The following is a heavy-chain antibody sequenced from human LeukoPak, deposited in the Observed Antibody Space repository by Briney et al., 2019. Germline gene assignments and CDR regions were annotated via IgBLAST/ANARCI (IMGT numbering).Heavy chain of an antibody. CDR1: GFIFGNFA. J-gene: IGHJ4*02. CDR2: ISGSGGGT. Sequence: PGGSLRLSCATSGFIFGNFAMSWVRQAPGKGLEWVSLISGSGGGTYYADSVKGRFTVSRDNSKNTLFLQMNSLRAEDTALYYCAKSMSGYYRPFDFWGQGTLVTVSS. CDR3: AKSMSGYYRPFDF. V-gene: IGHV3-23*01. D-gene: IGHD3-22*01.